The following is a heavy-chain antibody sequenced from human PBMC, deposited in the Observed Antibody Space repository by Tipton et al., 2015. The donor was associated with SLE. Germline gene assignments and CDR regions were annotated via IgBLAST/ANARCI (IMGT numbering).Heavy chain of an antibody. CDR1: GFTFSSYG. CDR2: IRYDGSNK. J-gene: IGHJ4*02. Sequence: SGFTFSSYGMHWVRQAPGKGLEWVAFIRYDGSNKYYADSVKGRFTISRDNSKNTLYLQMNSLRAEDTAVYYCANSLVVTTDYWGQGTLVTVSS. CDR3: ANSLVVTTDY. V-gene: IGHV3-30*02. D-gene: IGHD4-23*01.